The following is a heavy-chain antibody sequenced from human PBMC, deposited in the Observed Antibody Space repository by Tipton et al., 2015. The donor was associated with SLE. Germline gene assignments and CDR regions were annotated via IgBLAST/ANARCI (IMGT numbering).Heavy chain of an antibody. CDR2: IKHTGAT. CDR3: ARVGVLTFGGTIVSFGGFYFDY. Sequence: TLSLTCDVNNGSFSGYLWSWIRQPPGKGLEWIGDIKHTGATNYNPSLKSRVTISVDTSKSQFSLNVSSVTAADTAVYYCARVGVLTFGGTIVSFGGFYFDYWGQGTPVTVSS. CDR1: NGSFSGYL. J-gene: IGHJ4*02. V-gene: IGHV4-34*01. D-gene: IGHD3-16*01.